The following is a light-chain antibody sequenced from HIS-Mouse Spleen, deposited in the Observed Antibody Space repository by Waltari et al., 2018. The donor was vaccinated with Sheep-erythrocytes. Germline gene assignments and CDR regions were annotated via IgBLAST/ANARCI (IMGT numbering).Light chain of an antibody. V-gene: IGLV2-11*01. J-gene: IGLJ3*02. CDR2: EVI. CDR3: CSYAGSYTWV. Sequence: QSALTQPRSVSGSPGQSVTISCTGTSSAVGVYNYLSWYQQHPGKAPKLMIYEVITRPSGVPDRFSGSKSGNTASLTISGLQAEDEADYYCCSYAGSYTWVFGGGTKLTVL. CDR1: SSAVGVYNY.